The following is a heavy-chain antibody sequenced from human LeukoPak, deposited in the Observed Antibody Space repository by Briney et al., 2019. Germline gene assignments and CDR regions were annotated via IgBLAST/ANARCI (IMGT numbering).Heavy chain of an antibody. CDR3: ARDGLNTMVRGKIHYYYMDV. CDR1: GGSISSGSYY. D-gene: IGHD3-10*01. CDR2: IYTSGST. Sequence: SQTLSLTCTVSGGSISSGSYYWSWIRQPAGKGLEWIGRIYTSGSTHYNPSLKSRVTISVDTSKNQFSLKLSSVTAADTAVYYCARDGLNTMVRGKIHYYYMDVWGKGTTVTISS. J-gene: IGHJ6*03. V-gene: IGHV4-61*02.